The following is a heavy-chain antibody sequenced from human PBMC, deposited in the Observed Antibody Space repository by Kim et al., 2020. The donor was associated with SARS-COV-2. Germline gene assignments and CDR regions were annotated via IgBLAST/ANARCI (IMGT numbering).Heavy chain of an antibody. CDR2: IWYDGSNK. J-gene: IGHJ6*02. CDR3: ARDAVTSIAARQTFDYYYYYGMDG. D-gene: IGHD6-6*01. V-gene: IGHV3-33*01. Sequence: GGSLRLSCAASGFTFSSYGMHWVRQAPGKGLEWVAVIWYDGSNKYYADSVKGRFTISRDNSKNTLYLQMNSLRAEDTAVYYCARDAVTSIAARQTFDYYYYYGMDGWGQGTTVTVSS. CDR1: GFTFSSYG.